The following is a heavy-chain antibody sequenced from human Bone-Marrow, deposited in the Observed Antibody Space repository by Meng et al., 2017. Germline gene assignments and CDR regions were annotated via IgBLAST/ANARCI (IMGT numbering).Heavy chain of an antibody. CDR1: GGSISSSNW. V-gene: IGHV4-4*02. CDR3: ARGQYFSWWELLPAFWFDP. D-gene: IGHD1-26*01. Sequence: HVPLQESAPGLVKPSGPLSLTCAVSGGSISSSNWWSWVRQPPGKGLEWIGEIYHSGSTNYNPSLKSRVTISVDKSKNQFSLKLSSVTAADTAVYYCARGQYFSWWELLPAFWFDPWGQGTLVTVSS. CDR2: IYHSGST. J-gene: IGHJ5*02.